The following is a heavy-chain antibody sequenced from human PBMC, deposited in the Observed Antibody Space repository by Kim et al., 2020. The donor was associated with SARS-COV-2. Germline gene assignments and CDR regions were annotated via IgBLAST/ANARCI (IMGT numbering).Heavy chain of an antibody. Sequence: PSFQGQVTISAEKSISTAYLQWSSLKASDTAMYYCARRLTAMVRSDAFDIWGQGTMVTVSS. CDR3: ARRLTAMVRSDAFDI. J-gene: IGHJ3*02. V-gene: IGHV5-51*01. D-gene: IGHD5-18*01.